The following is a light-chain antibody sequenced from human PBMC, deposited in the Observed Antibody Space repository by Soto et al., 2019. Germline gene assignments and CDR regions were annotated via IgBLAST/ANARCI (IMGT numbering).Light chain of an antibody. CDR1: QSVSSY. CDR3: QQRSNWPWT. J-gene: IGKJ1*01. V-gene: IGKV3-11*01. CDR2: AAS. Sequence: IVLTQSPATLSLSPGERATLSCGASQSVSSYLAWYQQKPGQAPRLLIYAASNRATGIPARFSGSGSGTDFTLTISSLEPEDFAVYYCQQRSNWPWTFGQGTKVDI.